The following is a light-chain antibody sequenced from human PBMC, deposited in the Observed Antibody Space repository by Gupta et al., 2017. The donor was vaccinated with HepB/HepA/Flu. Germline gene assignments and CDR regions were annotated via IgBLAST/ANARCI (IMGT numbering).Light chain of an antibody. CDR2: GNS. Sequence: QSVLTQPPSVSGAPGQRVTISCTGSSSNIGAGYDVHWYQQLPGTAPKLLIYGNSNRPSGVPDRFSGSKPGTSASLAITGLQAEDEADYYCQSYDSSLSGVVFGGGTQLTSL. V-gene: IGLV1-40*01. CDR1: SSNIGAGYD. CDR3: QSYDSSLSGVV. J-gene: IGLJ2*01.